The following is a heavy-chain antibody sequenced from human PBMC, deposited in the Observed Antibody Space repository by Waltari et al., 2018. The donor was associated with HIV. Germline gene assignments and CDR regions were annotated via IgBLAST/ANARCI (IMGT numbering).Heavy chain of an antibody. J-gene: IGHJ5*02. CDR1: GFSVSSTS. V-gene: IGHV3-53*02. CDR2: ISTGDME. Sequence: EVQLVETGGGLIQAVGYLRLSCVAAGFSVSSTSIRWFRQAPGKGLEWVSLISTGDMEYYVESVKGRFTISRDSSKNTLFLQMNSLRAEDTAVYYCARGPRKYSSSAGWYDPWGQGTQVTVSS. CDR3: ARGPRKYSSSAGWYDP. D-gene: IGHD3-22*01.